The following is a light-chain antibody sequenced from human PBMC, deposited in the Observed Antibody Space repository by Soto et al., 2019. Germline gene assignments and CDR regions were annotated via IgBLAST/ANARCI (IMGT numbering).Light chain of an antibody. CDR2: WAS. J-gene: IGKJ1*01. Sequence: DVVLTQSPDSLAVSLGERATINCKSSQSVLYSSNNMNYLAWYQQKAGQPPKLLIYWASTRESGVPDRFGGSGSGTEFTLTISSLQAEDVAVYYCQQDYSTPWTFGQGTKVEIK. CDR1: QSVLYSSNNMNY. CDR3: QQDYSTPWT. V-gene: IGKV4-1*01.